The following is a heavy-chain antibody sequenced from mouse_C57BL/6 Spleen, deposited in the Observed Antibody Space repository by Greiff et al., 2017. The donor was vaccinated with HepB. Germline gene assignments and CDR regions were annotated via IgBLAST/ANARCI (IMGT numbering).Heavy chain of an antibody. CDR3: ARSTMVTTGFAY. J-gene: IGHJ3*01. V-gene: IGHV1-80*01. Sequence: VMLVESGAELVKPGASVKISCKASGYAFSSYWMNWVKQRPGKGLEWIGQIYPGDGDTNYNGKFKGKATLTADKSSSTAYMQLSSLTSEDSAVYFCARSTMVTTGFAYWGQGTLVTVSA. D-gene: IGHD2-2*01. CDR1: GYAFSSYW. CDR2: IYPGDGDT.